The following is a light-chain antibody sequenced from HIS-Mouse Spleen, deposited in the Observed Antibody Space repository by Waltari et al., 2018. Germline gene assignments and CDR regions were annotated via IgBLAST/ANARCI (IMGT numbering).Light chain of an antibody. CDR3: SSYTSSSRNV. CDR1: SSDVGGYNY. J-gene: IGLJ1*01. Sequence: QSALTQPASVSGSPGQSITISCTGTSSDVGGYNYVSWYQQHPGKAPKLMIYEVSNRPPGVSNRFSGSKSGNTASLAISGLQAEGESDYYCSSYTSSSRNVFGTGTKVTVL. V-gene: IGLV2-14*01. CDR2: EVS.